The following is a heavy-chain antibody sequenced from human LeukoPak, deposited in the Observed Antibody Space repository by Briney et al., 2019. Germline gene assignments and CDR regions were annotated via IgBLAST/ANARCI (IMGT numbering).Heavy chain of an antibody. CDR1: GYTFTGYY. V-gene: IGHV1-2*02. CDR2: INPNSGGT. J-gene: IGHJ4*02. D-gene: IGHD6-13*01. CDR3: ARINNLDIGIAAAGPIDY. Sequence: GALVKVSCKASGYTFTGYYMHWVRQAPGQGLEWMGWINPNSGGTNYAQKFQGRVTMTRDTSISTAYMELSRLRSDDTAVYYCARINNLDIGIAAAGPIDYWGQGTLVTVSS.